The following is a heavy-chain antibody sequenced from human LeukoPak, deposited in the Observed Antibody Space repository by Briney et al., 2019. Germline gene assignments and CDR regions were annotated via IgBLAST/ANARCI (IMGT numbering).Heavy chain of an antibody. Sequence: ASVKVSCKASGYTFTGYYMHWVRQAPGQGLEWMGWINPNSGGTNYAQKFQGRVTMTRDTSISTAYMELSRLRSDDTAVYCCARIVGATTPNAFDIWGQGTMVTVSS. J-gene: IGHJ3*02. CDR2: INPNSGGT. CDR1: GYTFTGYY. D-gene: IGHD1-26*01. V-gene: IGHV1-2*02. CDR3: ARIVGATTPNAFDI.